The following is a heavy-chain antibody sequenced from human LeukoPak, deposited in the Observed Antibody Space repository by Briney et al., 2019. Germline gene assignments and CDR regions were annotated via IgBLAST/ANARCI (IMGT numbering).Heavy chain of an antibody. D-gene: IGHD6-6*01. CDR1: GYTFTSYD. CDR2: MNPNSGDT. J-gene: IGHJ4*02. Sequence: ASVKVSCKASGYTFTSYDINWVRQAPGQGLEWMGWMNPNSGDTGYAQKFQGRVTMTRNTSISTAYMELSSLRSEDTAVYYCARDKGTSYLSSFDYWGQGTLVTVSS. V-gene: IGHV1-8*01. CDR3: ARDKGTSYLSSFDY.